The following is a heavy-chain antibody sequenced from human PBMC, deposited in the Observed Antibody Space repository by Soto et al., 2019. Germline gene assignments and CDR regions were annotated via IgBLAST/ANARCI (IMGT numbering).Heavy chain of an antibody. D-gene: IGHD2-21*02. Sequence: GGSLRLSCTAPRFTFGSYWMHWVRQDPGKGLVWVSDINVDVTETWYADSVKGRFTISRDNDKKHMYLHMTGLRVDDTGVYYCARDKEVRVTRDRRAVWGQGTTVIVSS. CDR1: RFTFGSYW. CDR3: ARDKEVRVTRDRRAV. J-gene: IGHJ6*02. V-gene: IGHV3-74*01. CDR2: INVDVTET.